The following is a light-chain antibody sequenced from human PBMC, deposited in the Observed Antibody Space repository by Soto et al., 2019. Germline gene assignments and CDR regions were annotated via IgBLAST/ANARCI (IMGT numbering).Light chain of an antibody. CDR1: QSVSSN. J-gene: IGKJ1*01. Sequence: DTLMTQSPSTLSLAPGERAPLSCRASQSVSSNLAWYQQKPGQAPRLLIYGASTRATGIPARFSGSGSGTEFTLTISSLQSEDFAVYYCQQYNNWPRTFAQGAKVDI. CDR2: GAS. CDR3: QQYNNWPRT. V-gene: IGKV3-15*01.